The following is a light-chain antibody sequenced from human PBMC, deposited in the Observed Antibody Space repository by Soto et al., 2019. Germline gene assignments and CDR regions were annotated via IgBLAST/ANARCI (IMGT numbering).Light chain of an antibody. CDR3: YSYAGSYTFYV. J-gene: IGLJ1*01. Sequence: QSALTQPRSVSGSPGQSVTISCTGTSSDVGGYNYVSWYQQHPGKAPKLMISDVSKRPSGVPDRFFGSKSGNTASLTISGLQAEDEADYYCYSYAGSYTFYVFGTGTKVIV. CDR2: DVS. V-gene: IGLV2-11*01. CDR1: SSDVGGYNY.